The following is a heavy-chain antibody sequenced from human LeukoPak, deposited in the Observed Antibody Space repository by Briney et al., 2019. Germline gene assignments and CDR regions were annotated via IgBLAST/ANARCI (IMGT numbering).Heavy chain of an antibody. CDR3: ARGVATINFDY. Sequence: PSETLSLTCTVSGGSISSGSYYWSWIRQPAGKGLEWIGRIYTSGSTSYNPSLKSRVTISVDTSKNQFSLKLSSVTAADTAVYYCARGVATINFDYWGQGTLVTVSS. V-gene: IGHV4-61*02. J-gene: IGHJ4*02. D-gene: IGHD5-24*01. CDR1: GGSISSGSYY. CDR2: IYTSGST.